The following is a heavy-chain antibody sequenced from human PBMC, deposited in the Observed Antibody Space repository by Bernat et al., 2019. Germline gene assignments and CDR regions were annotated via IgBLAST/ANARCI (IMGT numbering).Heavy chain of an antibody. V-gene: IGHV3-7*03. CDR1: GFTFSSYW. Sequence: EVQLVESGGGLVQPGGSLRLSCAASGFTFSSYWMSWVRQAPGKGREWVANIKQDGSEKYYVDSVKGRFTISRDNAKNSLYLQMNSLRAEDTAVYYCARESIAVYDILTGYYYFDYWGQGTLVTVSS. D-gene: IGHD3-9*01. J-gene: IGHJ4*02. CDR3: ARESIAVYDILTGYYYFDY. CDR2: IKQDGSEK.